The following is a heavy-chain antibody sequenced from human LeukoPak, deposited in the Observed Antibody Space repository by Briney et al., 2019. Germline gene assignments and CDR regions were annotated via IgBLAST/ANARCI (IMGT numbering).Heavy chain of an antibody. J-gene: IGHJ3*02. D-gene: IGHD3-10*01. CDR2: ISSSGSTI. V-gene: IGHV3-48*03. CDR1: GFTFSSYE. CDR3: AKEPYGSGSHDAFDI. Sequence: GGSLRLSCAASGFTFSSYEMNWVRQAPGKGLEWVSYISSSGSTIYYADSVKGRFTISRDNAKNSLYLQMNSLRAEDTAVYYCAKEPYGSGSHDAFDIWGQGTMVTVSS.